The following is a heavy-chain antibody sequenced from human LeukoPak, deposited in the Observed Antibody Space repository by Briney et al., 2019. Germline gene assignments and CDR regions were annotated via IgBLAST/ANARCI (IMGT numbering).Heavy chain of an antibody. CDR3: ARPDGTELFDY. CDR2: FYHSGST. CDR1: GYSISSGYT. V-gene: IGHV4-38-2*02. Sequence: KTSETLSLTCTVSGYSISSGYTWGWIRQPPGKGLEWIGSFYHSGSTYYNPSLRNRITISVDTSKNQFSLNLSSVTAADTAVYYCARPDGTELFDYWGQGILVTVSS. J-gene: IGHJ4*02. D-gene: IGHD1-7*01.